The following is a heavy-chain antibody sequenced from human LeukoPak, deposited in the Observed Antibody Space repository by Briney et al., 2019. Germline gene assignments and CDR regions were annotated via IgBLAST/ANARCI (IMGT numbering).Heavy chain of an antibody. V-gene: IGHV1-24*01. CDR2: FDPEDGET. CDR3: ASEERYSGYSEFDY. Sequence: ASVKVSCKVSGYTLTELSMHWVRQAPGRGLEWMGGFDPEDGETIYAQKFQGRVTMTEDTSTDTAYMELSSLRSEDTAVYYCASEERYSGYSEFDYWGQGTLVTVSS. CDR1: GYTLTELS. J-gene: IGHJ4*02. D-gene: IGHD5-12*01.